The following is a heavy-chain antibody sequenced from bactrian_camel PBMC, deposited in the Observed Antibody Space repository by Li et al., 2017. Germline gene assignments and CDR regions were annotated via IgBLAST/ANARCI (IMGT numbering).Heavy chain of an antibody. V-gene: IGHV3-3*01. D-gene: IGHD1*01. CDR3: AAGVRWRERCPRRAMEYHI. Sequence: HVQLVESGGGSVQAGGSLRVSCHLDNYRYSSFCLGWFRQAPGEEREGVACTSWSGTMTSYADSVNSRFTITQDNAKKTVYLQMSGLKPEDTAMYYCAAGVRWRERCPRRAMEYHIWGQGTQVTVS. CDR1: NYRYSSFC. CDR2: TSWSGTMT. J-gene: IGHJ4*01.